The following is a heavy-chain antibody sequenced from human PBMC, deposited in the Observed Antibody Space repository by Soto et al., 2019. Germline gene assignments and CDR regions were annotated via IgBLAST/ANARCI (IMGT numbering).Heavy chain of an antibody. CDR3: ARREIQGPIDY. D-gene: IGHD1-26*01. V-gene: IGHV4-28*01. J-gene: IGHJ4*02. CDR1: GYSISSSNW. CDR2: IYYSGTT. Sequence: PSETLSLPCAVSGYSISSSNWCGWIRQPPGKGLEWIGYIYYSGTTYYNPSLKSRVTMSVDTSKNQFSLKLTSVTAVDTAVYYCARREIQGPIDYWGQGTLVTAPQ.